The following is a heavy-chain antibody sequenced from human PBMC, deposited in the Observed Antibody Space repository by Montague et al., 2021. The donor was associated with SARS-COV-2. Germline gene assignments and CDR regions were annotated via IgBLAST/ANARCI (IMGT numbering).Heavy chain of an antibody. CDR3: VRDQGRSNWNYPDY. CDR2: IYNSGST. Sequence: LRLSCAASGFTFSSYDMHWVRQSAGKGLEWIGRIYNSGSTSYNPSLKSRVTMSVDTSKNRFSLKLSSVTAADTAVYYCVRDQGRSNWNYPDYWGQGTLVTVSS. CDR1: GFTFSSYD. V-gene: IGHV4-4*07. J-gene: IGHJ4*02. D-gene: IGHD1-20*01.